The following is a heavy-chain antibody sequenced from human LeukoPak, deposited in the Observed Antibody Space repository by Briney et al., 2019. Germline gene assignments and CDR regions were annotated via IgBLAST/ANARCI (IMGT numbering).Heavy chain of an antibody. CDR2: INPSGSGT. V-gene: IGHV1-46*01. Sequence: ASVKVSCKASGYRFTSYWMHWVRQAPGQGLEWMGVINPSGSGTRYAQPLQGRVTMTRDTSTNTDYMGLSSLTSEDTAVYYCARDNSAGTPTYWWFDPWGQGTLVTVSS. CDR1: GYRFTSYW. D-gene: IGHD1/OR15-1a*01. J-gene: IGHJ5*02. CDR3: ARDNSAGTPTYWWFDP.